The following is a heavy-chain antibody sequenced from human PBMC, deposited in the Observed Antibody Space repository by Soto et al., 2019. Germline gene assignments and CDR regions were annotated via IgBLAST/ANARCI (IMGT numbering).Heavy chain of an antibody. D-gene: IGHD3-3*01. Sequence: SETLSLTCTVSGGSISSYYWSWIRQPPGKGLEWIGYIYYSGSTNYNPSLKSRVTISVDTSKNQFSLKLSSVTAADTAVYYCARGPAITIVGVVTQVLDYWGQGTLVTVSS. CDR3: ARGPAITIVGVVTQVLDY. CDR2: IYYSGST. J-gene: IGHJ4*02. CDR1: GGSISSYY. V-gene: IGHV4-59*01.